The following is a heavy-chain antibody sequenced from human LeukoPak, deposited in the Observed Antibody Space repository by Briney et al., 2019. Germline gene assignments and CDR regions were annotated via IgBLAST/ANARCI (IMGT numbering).Heavy chain of an antibody. D-gene: IGHD3-22*01. CDR3: AREVRYYDSSGYYQSWFDP. CDR2: ISSSGSTI. V-gene: IGHV3-11*01. CDR1: GFTFSDYY. Sequence: PGGSLRLSCAASGFTFSDYYMSWIRQAPGKGLEWVSYISSSGSTIYYADSVKGGFTISRDNAKNSLYLQMNSLRAEDTAVYYCAREVRYYDSSGYYQSWFDPWGQGTLVAVSS. J-gene: IGHJ5*02.